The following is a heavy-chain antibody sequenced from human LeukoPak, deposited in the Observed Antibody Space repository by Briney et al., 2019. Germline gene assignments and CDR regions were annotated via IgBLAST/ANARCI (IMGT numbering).Heavy chain of an antibody. CDR3: ARGPACGGDCYFFDY. Sequence: ASAKVSCKASGGTFSSYAISWVRQAPGQGLEWMGGIIPIFGTANYAQKFQGRVTITADESTSTAYMELSSLRSEDTAVYYCARGPACGGDCYFFDYWGQGTLVTVSS. D-gene: IGHD2-21*02. J-gene: IGHJ4*02. V-gene: IGHV1-69*01. CDR2: IIPIFGTA. CDR1: GGTFSSYA.